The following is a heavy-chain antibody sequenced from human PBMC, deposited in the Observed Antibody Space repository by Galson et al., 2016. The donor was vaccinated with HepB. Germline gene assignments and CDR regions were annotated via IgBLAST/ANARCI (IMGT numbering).Heavy chain of an antibody. CDR2: IYFSGST. Sequence: TLSLTCTVSSAFISSGGYYWSWLRQHPGEGLEWIGHIYFSGSTTYTASLKSRLTISVDTSKNQFSLKLNSVTAAYTAVYYCAGLTFYNYFDYWGQGTLVTVSS. V-gene: IGHV4-31*03. CDR1: SAFISSGGYY. D-gene: IGHD2/OR15-2a*01. CDR3: AGLTFYNYFDY. J-gene: IGHJ4*02.